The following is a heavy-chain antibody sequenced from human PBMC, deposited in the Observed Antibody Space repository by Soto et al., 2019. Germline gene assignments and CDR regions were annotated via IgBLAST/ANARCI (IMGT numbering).Heavy chain of an antibody. D-gene: IGHD6-13*01. V-gene: IGHV1-69*01. CDR1: GGTFSSYR. Sequence: QVQLVQSGAEVKKPGSSVKVSCKASGGTFSSYRINWVRQAPGQGLEWVGGIVPIYRTADYAQKFQGRVTITAGESARAGYMELRSLKSRGRAVYYCARDSGAKLSSSWGQGTLVTVSS. J-gene: IGHJ4*02. CDR2: IVPIYRTA. CDR3: ARDSGAKLSSS.